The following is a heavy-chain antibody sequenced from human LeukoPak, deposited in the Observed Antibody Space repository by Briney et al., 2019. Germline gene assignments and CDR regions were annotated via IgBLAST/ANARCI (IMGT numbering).Heavy chain of an antibody. D-gene: IGHD2-21*02. V-gene: IGHV4-34*01. J-gene: IGHJ6*02. CDR3: ARDRLEHIVVVTGGYGRPGGMDV. CDR2: INHSGST. CDR1: GGSFSGYY. Sequence: SETLSLTCAVYGGSFSGYYWSWIRQPPGKGLEWIGEINHSGSTNYNPSLKSRVTISVDTSKNQFSLKLSSVTAADTAVYYCARDRLEHIVVVTGGYGRPGGMDVWGQGTTVTVSS.